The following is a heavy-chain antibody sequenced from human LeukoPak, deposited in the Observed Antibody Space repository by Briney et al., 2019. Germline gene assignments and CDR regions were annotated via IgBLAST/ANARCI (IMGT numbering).Heavy chain of an antibody. CDR1: GYTFTSYG. CDR2: ISAYNGNT. Sequence: EASVKVSCKASGYTFTSYGISWVRQAPGQGLEWMGWISAYNGNTNYAQKLQGRVTMTTDTSTSTAYMELRSLRSDDTAVYYCARDGSGYSYGYHYFDYWGQGTLVTVSS. J-gene: IGHJ4*02. D-gene: IGHD5-18*01. V-gene: IGHV1-18*01. CDR3: ARDGSGYSYGYHYFDY.